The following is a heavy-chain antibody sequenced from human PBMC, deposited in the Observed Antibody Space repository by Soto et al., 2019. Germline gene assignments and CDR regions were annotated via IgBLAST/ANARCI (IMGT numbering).Heavy chain of an antibody. V-gene: IGHV4-34*01. CDR1: GRSFSGYY. Sequence: QVQLQQWGAGLLKPSETLSLTCAVYGRSFSGYYWSWIRQPPGKGLEWIGEINHSGSTNYNPSLKSRVTISVDTSQNQFSVNLSSVTAADTAVYYCARAYGGNSGVFDYWGQGTLVTVSS. CDR3: ARAYGGNSGVFDY. D-gene: IGHD4-17*01. J-gene: IGHJ4*02. CDR2: INHSGST.